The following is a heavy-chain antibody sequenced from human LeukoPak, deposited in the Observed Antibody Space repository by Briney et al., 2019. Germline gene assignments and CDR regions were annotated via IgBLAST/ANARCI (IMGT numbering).Heavy chain of an antibody. V-gene: IGHV3-7*05. D-gene: IGHD6-13*01. Sequence: GGSLRLSCAASGFTFSSYWMSWVRQAPGKGLEWVANIKQDASEKYYVDSVKGRFTISRDNAKNSLYLQMSSLRAEDTAVYYCVRDARQQPHGYWGQGTLVTVSS. CDR3: VRDARQQPHGY. CDR2: IKQDASEK. J-gene: IGHJ4*02. CDR1: GFTFSSYW.